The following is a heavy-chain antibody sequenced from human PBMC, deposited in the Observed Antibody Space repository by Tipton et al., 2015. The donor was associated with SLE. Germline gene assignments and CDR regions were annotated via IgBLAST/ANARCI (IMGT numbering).Heavy chain of an antibody. CDR3: ARGYSSCLAYYYYYMDV. CDR2: IIPIFGTP. D-gene: IGHD6-13*01. J-gene: IGHJ6*03. Sequence: QLVQSGAEVKKPGSSVKVSCKASGGTFSSYAINWVRQAPGQGLEWMGGIIPIFGTPNYAQKFQGRVTIIADESTSTAYMELSSLRSEDTAVYYCARGYSSCLAYYYYYMDVWGNGTTVTVSS. V-gene: IGHV1-69*01. CDR1: GGTFSSYA.